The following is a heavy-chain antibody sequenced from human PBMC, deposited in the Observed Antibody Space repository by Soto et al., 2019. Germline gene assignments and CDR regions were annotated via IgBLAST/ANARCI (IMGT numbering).Heavy chain of an antibody. V-gene: IGHV4-59*01. D-gene: IGHD2-15*01. CDR1: GGSISSYY. J-gene: IGHJ5*02. CDR2: IYYSGSI. CDR3: AREGSCSGSSCDGGFDP. Sequence: PSETLSLTCTVSGGSISSYYWTWIRQPPRKGLEWIGYIYYSGSINYNPSLKIRVTISIDTSKNHFSLNLSSVTTADTAVYYCAREGSCSGSSCDGGFDPWGQGTLVNVSS.